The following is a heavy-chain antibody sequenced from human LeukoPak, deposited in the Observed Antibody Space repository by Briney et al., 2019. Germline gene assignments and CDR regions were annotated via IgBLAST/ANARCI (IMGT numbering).Heavy chain of an antibody. Sequence: ASVKVSCKASGYTFTSYGISWVRQAPGQGLEWMGWISAYSGNTNYAQKLQGRVTMTTDTSTSTAYMELRSLRSDDTAVYYCARVQSSSWSLNAYYYYGMDVWGQGTTVTVSS. CDR1: GYTFTSYG. J-gene: IGHJ6*02. D-gene: IGHD6-13*01. CDR3: ARVQSSSWSLNAYYYYGMDV. CDR2: ISAYSGNT. V-gene: IGHV1-18*01.